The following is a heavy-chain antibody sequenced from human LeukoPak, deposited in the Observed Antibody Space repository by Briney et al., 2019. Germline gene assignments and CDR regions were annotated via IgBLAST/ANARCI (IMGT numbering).Heavy chain of an antibody. D-gene: IGHD3-22*01. CDR1: GFTFSSYG. CDR3: ARDPTAYYDSSGYYLNTIDY. Sequence: GRSLRLSCAASGFTFSSYGMHWVRQAPGKGREWVADIWYDGRYKYYADSVKGRFTISRDNSKNTLYLQMNSLRAEDTAVYYCARDPTAYYDSSGYYLNTIDYWGQGTLVTVSS. J-gene: IGHJ4*02. V-gene: IGHV3-33*01. CDR2: IWYDGRYK.